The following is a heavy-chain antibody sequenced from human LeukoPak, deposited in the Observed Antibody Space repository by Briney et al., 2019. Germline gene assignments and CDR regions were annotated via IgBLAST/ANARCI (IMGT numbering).Heavy chain of an antibody. Sequence: GASVKVSCKASGYTFTGYYMHWVRQAPGQGLEWMGWINPNSGGTNYAKKFQGRVNMNRDTSISTAYMELSRLRSDDTAVYYCARDYYYDSSGYQWGQGTLVTVSS. CDR1: GYTFTGYY. D-gene: IGHD3-22*01. V-gene: IGHV1-2*02. J-gene: IGHJ4*02. CDR3: ARDYYYDSSGYQ. CDR2: INPNSGGT.